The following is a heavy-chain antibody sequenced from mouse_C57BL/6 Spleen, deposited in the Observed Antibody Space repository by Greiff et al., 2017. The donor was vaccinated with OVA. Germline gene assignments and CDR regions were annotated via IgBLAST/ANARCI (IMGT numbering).Heavy chain of an antibody. J-gene: IGHJ2*01. CDR3: ATNWERTVCYFDY. V-gene: IGHV1-77*01. D-gene: IGHD4-1*01. CDR2: IGPGSGST. Sequence: VKLVESGAELVTPGASVKISCKASGYTFTDYYINWVKQRPGQGLEWIGKIGPGSGSTYYNEWFNGKATLPADKSSSTAYMQLRSLTSGDFAVSFSATNWERTVCYFDYLGQGATLTVSS. CDR1: GYTFTDYY.